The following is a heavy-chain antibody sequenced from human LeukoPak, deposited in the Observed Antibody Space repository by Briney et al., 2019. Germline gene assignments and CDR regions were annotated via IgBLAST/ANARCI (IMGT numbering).Heavy chain of an antibody. V-gene: IGHV3-30*02. CDR1: GFTFSSYG. CDR3: ARETYHDILTGTDY. J-gene: IGHJ4*02. Sequence: GGSLRLSCAASGFTFSSYGMHWVRQAPGKGLEWVAFIRYDGSNKYYADSVKGRFTISRDNSKNTLYLQMNSLRSDDTAMYYCARETYHDILTGTDYWGQGTLVTVSS. D-gene: IGHD3-9*01. CDR2: IRYDGSNK.